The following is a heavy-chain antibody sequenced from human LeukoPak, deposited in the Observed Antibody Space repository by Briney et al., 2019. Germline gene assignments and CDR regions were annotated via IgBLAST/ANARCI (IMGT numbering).Heavy chain of an antibody. J-gene: IGHJ4*02. CDR1: GYMFTSYD. V-gene: IGHV1-8*01. Sequence: ASVKVSCKASGYMFTSYDINWVRQATGQGLEWMGWMNPNSGNTGFGQKFQGRVTMTRDTSISTAYMELSSLRSEDTAVYYCATDLIYGAAAGNDYWGQGTLVTVSS. CDR3: ATDLIYGAAAGNDY. CDR2: MNPNSGNT. D-gene: IGHD6-13*01.